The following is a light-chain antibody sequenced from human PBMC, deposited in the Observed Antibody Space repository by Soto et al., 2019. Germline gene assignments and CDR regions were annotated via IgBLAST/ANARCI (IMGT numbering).Light chain of an antibody. V-gene: IGKV3-20*01. Sequence: EIVLTQSPGTLSLSPGERATLSCRASQSVSSRLAWYQHKPGQAPRLLISGASNRASGIPARFSAWGSGTDFTLTISRVDPADFAFYYCQQYFTSPITFGQGTRLEIK. CDR2: GAS. CDR1: QSVSSR. CDR3: QQYFTSPIT. J-gene: IGKJ5*01.